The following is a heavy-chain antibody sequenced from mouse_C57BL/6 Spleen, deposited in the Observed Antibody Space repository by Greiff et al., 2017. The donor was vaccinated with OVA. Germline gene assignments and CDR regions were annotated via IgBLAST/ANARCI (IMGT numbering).Heavy chain of an antibody. Sequence: EVMLVESGGGLVKPGGSLKLSCAASGFTFSSYAMSWVRQTPEKRLEWVATISDGGSYTYYPDNVQGRFTISRDNAKNNLYLQMSHLKSEDTAMYYCAIDPPYYGYDGFAYWGQETLVTVSA. D-gene: IGHD2-9*01. CDR3: AIDPPYYGYDGFAY. CDR2: ISDGGSYT. CDR1: GFTFSSYA. V-gene: IGHV5-4*01. J-gene: IGHJ3*01.